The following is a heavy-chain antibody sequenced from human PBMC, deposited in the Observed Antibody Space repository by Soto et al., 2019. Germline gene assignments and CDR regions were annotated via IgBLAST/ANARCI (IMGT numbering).Heavy chain of an antibody. D-gene: IGHD1-26*01. J-gene: IGHJ5*02. V-gene: IGHV3-49*04. CDR3: TRGQRIGTYNWFDP. CDR1: GFTFGDYA. Sequence: PGGSLRLSCTASGFTFGDYAMSWVRQAPGKGLEWVGFIRSKAYGGTTEYAASVKGRFTISRDDSKSIAYLQMNSLKTEDTAVYYCTRGQRIGTYNWFDPWGQGTLVTVSS. CDR2: IRSKAYGGTT.